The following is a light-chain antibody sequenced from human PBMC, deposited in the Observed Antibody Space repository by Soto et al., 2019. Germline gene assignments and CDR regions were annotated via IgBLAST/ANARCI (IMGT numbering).Light chain of an antibody. CDR2: GAS. V-gene: IGKV3-20*01. CDR1: QSVSANY. CDR3: QQYVSSPT. Sequence: EIVLTQSPGTLSLSPGERATLSCRASQSVSANYLAWYQQRPGQAPRLLIYGASSRATGIPDRFSGSGSGTDFTLSISRLEPEDLAVYFCQQYVSSPTFGQGTKVEI. J-gene: IGKJ1*01.